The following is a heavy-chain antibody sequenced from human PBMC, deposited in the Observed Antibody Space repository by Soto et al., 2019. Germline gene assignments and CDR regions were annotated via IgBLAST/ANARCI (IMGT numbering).Heavy chain of an antibody. V-gene: IGHV3-23*01. Sequence: EVQLLESGGDLVHPGGSLRLSCAASGFSISTYAMTWVRQAPGKGLEWVSVMSATGDSTYYADSVKGRFTISRDESKNTLYLQMYSLRAEDTAVYYCAKDLVAMVIWGVGGVYDSWGQGTLVTVSS. CDR2: MSATGDST. D-gene: IGHD5-18*01. CDR1: GFSISTYA. J-gene: IGHJ4*02. CDR3: AKDLVAMVIWGVGGVYDS.